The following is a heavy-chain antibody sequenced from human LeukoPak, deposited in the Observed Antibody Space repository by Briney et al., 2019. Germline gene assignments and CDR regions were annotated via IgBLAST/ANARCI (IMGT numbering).Heavy chain of an antibody. Sequence: KPSETLSLTCTVSGGSISSGGYYRSWIRQHPGKGLEWIGYIYDSGSTYYNPSLRSRVTMSVDTSKNQFSLNLSSVTAADTAAYYCARGYYSSGYFDYWGQGTLVTVSS. J-gene: IGHJ4*02. V-gene: IGHV4-31*03. CDR1: GGSISSGGYY. CDR3: ARGYYSSGYFDY. D-gene: IGHD3-22*01. CDR2: IYDSGST.